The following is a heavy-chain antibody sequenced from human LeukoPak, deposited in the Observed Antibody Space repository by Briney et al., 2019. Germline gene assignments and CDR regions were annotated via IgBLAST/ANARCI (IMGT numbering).Heavy chain of an antibody. V-gene: IGHV4-30-4*01. CDR3: ASVRDSSGYFTH. CDR1: GGSISSGDYY. CDR2: IYYSGST. J-gene: IGHJ4*02. Sequence: SETLSLTCTVSGGSISSGDYYWSWIRQPPGKSLEWIGYIYYSGSTYYNPSLKSRVTISVDTSKNQFSLKLSSVTAADTAVYYCASVRDSSGYFTHWGQGTLVTVSS. D-gene: IGHD3-22*01.